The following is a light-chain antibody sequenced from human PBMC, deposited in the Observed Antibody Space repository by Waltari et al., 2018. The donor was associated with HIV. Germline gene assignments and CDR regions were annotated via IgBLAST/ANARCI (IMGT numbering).Light chain of an antibody. CDR3: QQYYSTPYT. J-gene: IGKJ2*01. Sequence: DIVMTQSPDSLAVSLGERATINCKSSQSVLYNSNNKNYFAWYQQRPGQPPNLLIYWASTRGSGVPDRFRGNGSGTDFTLTISSLQAEDVAVYYCQQYYSTPYTFGQRTKLEIK. CDR2: WAS. V-gene: IGKV4-1*01. CDR1: QSVLYNSNNKNY.